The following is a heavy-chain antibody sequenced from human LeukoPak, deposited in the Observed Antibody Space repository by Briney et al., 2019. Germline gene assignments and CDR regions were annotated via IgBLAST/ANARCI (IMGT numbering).Heavy chain of an antibody. CDR2: IYYSGST. D-gene: IGHD5-12*01. J-gene: IGHJ6*02. V-gene: IGHV4-59*08. CDR1: GGSITNNY. Sequence: SETLSLTCTVSGGSITNNYWSWIRQPPGKGLEWIGYIYYSGSTNYNPSLKSRVTISVDTSKNQFSLKLSSVTAADTAVYYCARARGYSGYASSYYYYGMDVWGQGTTVTVSS. CDR3: ARARGYSGYASSYYYYGMDV.